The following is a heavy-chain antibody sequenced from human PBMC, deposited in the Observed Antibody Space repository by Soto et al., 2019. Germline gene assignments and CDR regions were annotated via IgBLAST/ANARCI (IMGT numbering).Heavy chain of an antibody. CDR2: IYYSGST. CDR3: ARSRVATFYFDY. V-gene: IGHV4-59*01. D-gene: IGHD5-12*01. CDR1: GGSISSYY. Sequence: PSETLSLTCTVSGGSISSYYWSWIRQPPGKGLEWIGNIYYSGSTNYNPSLKSRVTISVDTSKNQFSLKLSSVTAADTAVYYCARSRVATFYFDYWGQGTLVTVSS. J-gene: IGHJ4*02.